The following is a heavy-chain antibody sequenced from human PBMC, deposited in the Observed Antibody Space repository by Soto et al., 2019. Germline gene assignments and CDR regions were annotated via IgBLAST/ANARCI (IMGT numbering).Heavy chain of an antibody. Sequence: EVQLVESGGGLVQPGGSLRLSCAASGFTFSSHDMHWVRQATGKGLEWVSAIGTAGDTYYPGSVKGRFTISKEDAKNSLYLQMNSLRAGDTAVYYCARVYYYGMDVWGQGTTVTVSS. CDR1: GFTFSSHD. CDR3: ARVYYYGMDV. J-gene: IGHJ6*02. V-gene: IGHV3-13*01. CDR2: IGTAGDT.